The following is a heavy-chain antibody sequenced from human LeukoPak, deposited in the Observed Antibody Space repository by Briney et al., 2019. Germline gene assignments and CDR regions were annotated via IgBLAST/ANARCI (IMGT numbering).Heavy chain of an antibody. CDR1: GYTFTSYS. CDR3: ARRIAVTSARGIDI. J-gene: IGHJ3*02. CDR2: INPSGDST. Sequence: ASVKVSCKASGYTFTSYSIHWVRQAPGQGLEWMGIINPSGDSTAYAQKFQDRVTMTRDTSTSTVYMELSSLRSEDTAVYYCARRIAVTSARGIDIWGQGTMVTVSS. D-gene: IGHD6-19*01. V-gene: IGHV1-46*01.